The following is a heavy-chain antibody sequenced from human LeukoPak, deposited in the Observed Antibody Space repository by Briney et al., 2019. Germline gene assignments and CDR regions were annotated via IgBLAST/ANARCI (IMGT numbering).Heavy chain of an antibody. Sequence: PSETLSLTCTVSGGSISSYYWNWIRQPPGKGLEWIGYIYYSGSTNYNPSLKSRVTISVDTSKNQFSLKLSSVTAADTAVYYCARQTSYTADYWGQGTLVTVSS. CDR1: GGSISSYY. J-gene: IGHJ4*02. V-gene: IGHV4-59*08. CDR3: ARQTSYTADY. D-gene: IGHD2-2*02. CDR2: IYYSGST.